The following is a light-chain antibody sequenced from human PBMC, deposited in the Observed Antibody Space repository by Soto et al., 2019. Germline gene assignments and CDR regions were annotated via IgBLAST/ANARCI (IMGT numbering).Light chain of an antibody. J-gene: IGLJ1*01. CDR2: DVS. Sequence: SVVSQPASVSGSPGQSITISCTGTSSDVGGYEYVSWYQQHPGKAPKRIIYDVSDRPSGVSNRFSGSKSGNTASLAISGLQAEDEADYYCSSYTTSSPLGVFGTGTKVTFL. CDR1: SSDVGGYEY. CDR3: SSYTTSSPLGV. V-gene: IGLV2-14*03.